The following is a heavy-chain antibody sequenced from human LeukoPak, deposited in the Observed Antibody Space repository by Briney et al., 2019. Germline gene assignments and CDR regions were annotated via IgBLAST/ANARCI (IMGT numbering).Heavy chain of an antibody. CDR1: GFTFSSYG. CDR3: AKAPIYGSGSHSFDY. CDR2: IRYDGSNK. J-gene: IGHJ4*02. D-gene: IGHD3-10*01. V-gene: IGHV3-30*02. Sequence: SGGSLRLSCAASGFTFSSYGMHWVRQAPGKGLEWVAFIRYDGSNKYYADSVKGRFTISRDNSKNTLYLQMNSLRAEDTAVYYCAKAPIYGSGSHSFDYWGQGTLVTVSS.